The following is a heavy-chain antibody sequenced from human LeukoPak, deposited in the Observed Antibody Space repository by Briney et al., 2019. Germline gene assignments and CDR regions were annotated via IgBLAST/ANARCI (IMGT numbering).Heavy chain of an antibody. J-gene: IGHJ4*02. V-gene: IGHV3-23*01. D-gene: IGHD1-26*01. CDR1: GFTFSRNA. Sequence: GGSLRLSCAASGFTFSRNAMAWVRQAPGKGLEWVAGIGSDDNTHYAESVRGRFTISRDISKNTVSLQMSSLRAEDTAVYYCARDSGSYGYWGQGTLVTVSS. CDR3: ARDSGSYGY. CDR2: IGSDDNT.